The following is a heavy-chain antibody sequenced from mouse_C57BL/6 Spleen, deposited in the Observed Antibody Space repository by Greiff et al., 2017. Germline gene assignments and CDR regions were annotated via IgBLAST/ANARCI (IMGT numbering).Heavy chain of an antibody. CDR2: IYPGSGST. CDR1: GYTFTSYW. V-gene: IGHV1-55*01. D-gene: IGHD2-4*01. CDR3: ARGGLRGPYYAMDY. J-gene: IGHJ4*01. Sequence: QVQLQQSGAELVKPGASVKMSCKASGYTFTSYWITWVKQRPGQGLEWIGDIYPGSGSTNYNETFKSKATLTVDTSSSTAYMQLSSLTSEDSAVYYGARGGLRGPYYAMDYWGQGTSVTVSS.